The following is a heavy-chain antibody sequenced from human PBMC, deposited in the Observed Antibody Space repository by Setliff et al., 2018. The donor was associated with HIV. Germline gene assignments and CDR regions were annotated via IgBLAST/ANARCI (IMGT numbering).Heavy chain of an antibody. CDR1: GFTFDSAC. CDR2: IKNKIEGETT. J-gene: IGHJ6*02. D-gene: IGHD6-25*01. Sequence: LRLSCAASGFTFDSACMSWVRQAPGKGLEWVGRIKNKIEGETTDYAAPVKGRFTISRDDAKNTVYLQMNSLKTEDTAVYYCTTDPYNSAYYFYGTDVWGQGTTVTVS. CDR3: TTDPYNSAYYFYGTDV. V-gene: IGHV3-15*01.